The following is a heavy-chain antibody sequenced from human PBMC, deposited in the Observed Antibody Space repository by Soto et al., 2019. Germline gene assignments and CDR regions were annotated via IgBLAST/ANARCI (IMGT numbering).Heavy chain of an antibody. V-gene: IGHV1-2*02. J-gene: IGHJ4*02. Sequence: ASVKVSCKASGYTFTGHYIHWVRQAPEQGPEWMGEIGPESGDTRYAKRFQGRVTMTRDMSITTVYMELNNLSPDDTAVYYCGRGRSGQIVVFYWGQGTPVTVSS. CDR1: GYTFTGHY. CDR3: GRGRSGQIVVFY. D-gene: IGHD1-26*01. CDR2: IGPESGDT.